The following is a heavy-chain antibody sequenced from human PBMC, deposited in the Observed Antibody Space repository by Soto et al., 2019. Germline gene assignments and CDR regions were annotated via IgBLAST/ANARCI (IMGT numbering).Heavy chain of an antibody. Sequence: QVQLVQSGAEVEKPGASVKVSCKASGYTFTNYAVHWVRQAPGQRVEWMGWINAGNGNRRFSQNLQGRVTITRDTAARTVYMELSSLRSEDTAVYYCARGHLAVVPVASWFYYMDVWGKGTTVTVSS. V-gene: IGHV1-3*01. CDR1: GYTFTNYA. D-gene: IGHD2-2*01. CDR2: INAGNGNR. J-gene: IGHJ6*03. CDR3: ARGHLAVVPVASWFYYMDV.